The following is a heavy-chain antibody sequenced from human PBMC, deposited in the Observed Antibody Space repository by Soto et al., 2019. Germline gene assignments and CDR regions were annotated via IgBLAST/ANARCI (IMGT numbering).Heavy chain of an antibody. CDR1: GFTFSSYS. J-gene: IGHJ5*02. D-gene: IGHD4-17*01. CDR2: ISSSSSTI. CDR3: AREGGDLNWFDP. V-gene: IGHV3-48*01. Sequence: EVQLVESGGGLVQPGGSLRLSCAASGFTFSSYSMNWVRQAPGKGLERVSYISSSSSTIYYADSVKGRFTISRDNAKNSLYLQMNSPRAEDTAVYYCAREGGDLNWFDPWGQGTLVTFSS.